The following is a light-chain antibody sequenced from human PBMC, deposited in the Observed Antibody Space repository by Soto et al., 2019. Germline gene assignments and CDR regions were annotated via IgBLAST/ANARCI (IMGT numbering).Light chain of an antibody. Sequence: SVLTQLRSASATPGQGVSITCSGRSLNSESNYVYWYHQLPRTAPKLLNYIINQRPSGVPGLFSGSNSGTSATLAISGLRSEDEADYYCSACDDSLSGPVYVFGTGTKVTVL. CDR2: IIN. V-gene: IGLV1-47*02. J-gene: IGLJ1*01. CDR3: SACDDSLSGPVYV. CDR1: SLNSESNY.